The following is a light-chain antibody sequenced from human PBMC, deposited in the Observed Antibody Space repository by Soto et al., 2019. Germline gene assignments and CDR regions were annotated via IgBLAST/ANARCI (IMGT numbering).Light chain of an antibody. V-gene: IGLV1-47*01. Sequence: CVLTQPPPVFGTPRERVTISFFGSSSNIGSNYVYWYQQLPGTAPKVLIYRNNQRPSGVPDRFSGSKSGTSASLAISGLRSEDEADYYCAAWDDSLSGHYVFGTGTKVTVL. CDR1: SSNIGSNY. CDR2: RNN. CDR3: AAWDDSLSGHYV. J-gene: IGLJ1*01.